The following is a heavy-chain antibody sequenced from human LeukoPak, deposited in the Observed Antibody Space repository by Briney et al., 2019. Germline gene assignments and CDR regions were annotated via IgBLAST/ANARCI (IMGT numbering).Heavy chain of an antibody. CDR3: AKDRAEDIVGGFDY. CDR2: ISWNSGSI. D-gene: IGHD2-15*01. V-gene: IGHV3-9*01. CDR1: GFTFDDYA. J-gene: IGHJ4*02. Sequence: GRSLRLSCAASGFTFDDYAMHWVRQAPGKGLEWVSGISWNSGSIGYADSVKGRFTISRDNAKNSLYLQMNSLRAEDTALYYCAKDRAEDIVGGFDYRGQGTLVTVSS.